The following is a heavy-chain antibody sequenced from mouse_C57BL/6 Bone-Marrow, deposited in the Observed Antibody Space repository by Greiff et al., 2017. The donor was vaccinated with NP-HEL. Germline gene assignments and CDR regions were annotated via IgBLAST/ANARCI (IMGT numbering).Heavy chain of an antibody. CDR2: IRNKANGYTT. Sequence: EVQVVESGGGLVQPGGSLSLSCAASGFTFTDYYMSWVRQPPGKALEWLGFIRNKANGYTTEYSASVKGRFTISRDNSQSILYLQMNALRAEDSATYYCARYGVLGLQYYYAMDYWGQGTSVTVSS. CDR1: GFTFTDYY. CDR3: ARYGVLGLQYYYAMDY. V-gene: IGHV7-3*01. J-gene: IGHJ4*01. D-gene: IGHD2-2*01.